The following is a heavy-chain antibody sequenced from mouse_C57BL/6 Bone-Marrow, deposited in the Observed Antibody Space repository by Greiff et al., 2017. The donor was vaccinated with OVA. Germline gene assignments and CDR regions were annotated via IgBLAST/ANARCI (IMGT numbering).Heavy chain of an antibody. CDR1: GYTFTSYW. Sequence: VQLQQPGAELVKPGASVKLSCKASGYTFTSYWMQWVKQRPGQGLEWIGEIDPSDSYTNYNQKFKGKATLTVDTSSSTAYMQLSSLTSEDSAVYYCYYYGSSWFAYWGQGTLVTVSA. V-gene: IGHV1-50*01. J-gene: IGHJ3*01. CDR3: YYYGSSWFAY. CDR2: IDPSDSYT. D-gene: IGHD1-1*01.